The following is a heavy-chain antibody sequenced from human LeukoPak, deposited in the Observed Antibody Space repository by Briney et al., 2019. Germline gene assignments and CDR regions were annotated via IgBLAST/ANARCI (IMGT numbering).Heavy chain of an antibody. CDR3: AKAEDASGWFDY. Sequence: AISGSGGSTYYADSVKGRFTISRDNSKNTLYLQMNSLRAEDTAVYYCAKAEDASGWFDYWGQGTLVTVSS. D-gene: IGHD6-19*01. V-gene: IGHV3-23*01. CDR2: ISGSGGST. J-gene: IGHJ4*02.